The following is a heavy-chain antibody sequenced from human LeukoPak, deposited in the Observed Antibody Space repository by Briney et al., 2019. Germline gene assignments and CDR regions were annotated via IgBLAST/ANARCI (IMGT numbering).Heavy chain of an antibody. J-gene: IGHJ5*02. Sequence: ASVKVSCKASGYTFTGYYMHWVRQAPGQGLEWMGWINPNSGGTNYAQKFQGRVTMTRDTSISTAYMELSRLRSDDTAVYYCARDPATVTTIQHNWFDPWGQGTLVTVSS. D-gene: IGHD4-17*01. CDR2: INPNSGGT. V-gene: IGHV1-2*02. CDR1: GYTFTGYY. CDR3: ARDPATVTTIQHNWFDP.